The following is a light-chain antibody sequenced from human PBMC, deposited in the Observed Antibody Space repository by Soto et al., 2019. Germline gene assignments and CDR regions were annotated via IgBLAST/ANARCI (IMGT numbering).Light chain of an antibody. CDR1: QSVSSG. V-gene: IGKV3-11*01. J-gene: IGKJ4*01. CDR2: DAS. CDR3: QQRSNWPPEVT. Sequence: EMVMTQSPATLSVSPGERATLSCRASQSVSSGLAWYQQKPGQAPRLLIYDASNRATGIPARFSGSGSGTDFTLTISSLEPEDFAVYYCQQRSNWPPEVTFGGGTKVDIK.